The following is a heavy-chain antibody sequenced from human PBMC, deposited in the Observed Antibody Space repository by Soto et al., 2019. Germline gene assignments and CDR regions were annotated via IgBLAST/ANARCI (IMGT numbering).Heavy chain of an antibody. Sequence: ASVKVSCKASGYTFTSSAIHWVRQAPGQGLEWMGWINAGNGNIKHSQKFQHRVTITRDTSASTAYMELSSLRFEDTAVYYCARDGAVAGDSSFDYWGQGTLVTVSS. V-gene: IGHV1-3*01. J-gene: IGHJ4*02. CDR3: ARDGAVAGDSSFDY. D-gene: IGHD6-19*01. CDR2: INAGNGNI. CDR1: GYTFTSSA.